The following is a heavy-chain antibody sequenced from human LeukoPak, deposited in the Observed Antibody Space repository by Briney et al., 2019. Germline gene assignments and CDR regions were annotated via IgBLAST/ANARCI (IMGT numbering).Heavy chain of an antibody. CDR3: ARTRRGIAYYHYYMDV. J-gene: IGHJ6*03. D-gene: IGHD1-26*01. Sequence: SVKVSCKASGGTFSSYAISWVRQAPGQGLEWMGGIIPIFGTANYAQKFQGRVTITADESTSTAYMELSSLRSEDTAVYYCARTRRGIAYYHYYMDVWGKGTTVTISS. CDR1: GGTFSSYA. CDR2: IIPIFGTA. V-gene: IGHV1-69*13.